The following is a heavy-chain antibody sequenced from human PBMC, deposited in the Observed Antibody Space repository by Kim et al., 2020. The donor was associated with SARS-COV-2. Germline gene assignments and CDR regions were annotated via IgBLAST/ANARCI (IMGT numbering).Heavy chain of an antibody. Sequence: YAQKFQGRVTITADESTSTAYMELSSLRSEDTDVYYCALIWYSGYDYTDYWGQGTLVTVSS. D-gene: IGHD5-12*01. CDR3: ALIWYSGYDYTDY. V-gene: IGHV1-69*01. J-gene: IGHJ4*02.